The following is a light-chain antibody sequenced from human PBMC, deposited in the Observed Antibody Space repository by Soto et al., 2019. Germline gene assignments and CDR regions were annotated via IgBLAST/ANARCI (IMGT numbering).Light chain of an antibody. CDR2: GAS. Sequence: EIVLTQSPGTLSLSPGERAPLSCRARQTISSSYLAWYQQKPGQAPRLLIYGASSRATGIPDRFSGSGSGTDFTLTISSLQSEDFAVYYCQEYNNWHPVTFGGGTKVDIK. CDR3: QEYNNWHPVT. V-gene: IGKV3-20*01. J-gene: IGKJ4*01. CDR1: QTISSSY.